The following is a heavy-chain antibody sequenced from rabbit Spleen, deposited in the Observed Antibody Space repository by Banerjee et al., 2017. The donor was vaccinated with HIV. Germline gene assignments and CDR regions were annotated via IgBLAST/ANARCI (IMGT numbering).Heavy chain of an antibody. CDR3: ARDSGTSFSSYGMDL. D-gene: IGHD8-1*01. CDR2: INVVTGKA. Sequence: QEQLVESGRGLVKPEGSLTLTCKASGFSFSNKAVMCWVRRAPGKGLEWIACINVVTGKAVYASWAKGRYTFSKTSSTTVTLEMTSLTVADTATYFCARDSGTSFSSYGMDLWGQGTLVPS. J-gene: IGHJ6*01. CDR1: GFSFSNKAV. V-gene: IGHV1S45*01.